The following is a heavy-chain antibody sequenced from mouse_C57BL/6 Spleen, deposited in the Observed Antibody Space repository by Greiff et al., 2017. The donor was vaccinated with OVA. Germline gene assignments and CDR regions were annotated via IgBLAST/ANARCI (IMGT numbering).Heavy chain of an antibody. Sequence: EVKLQESGPVLVKPGASVKMSCKASGYTFTDYYMNWVKQSHGKSLEWIGVINPYNGGTSYNQKFKGNDTLTVDKSSSTAYMELNSLTSEDAAVYYCARGGVDYWGQGTTLTVSS. CDR1: GYTFTDYY. CDR2: INPYNGGT. CDR3: ARGGVDY. V-gene: IGHV1-19*01. J-gene: IGHJ2*01.